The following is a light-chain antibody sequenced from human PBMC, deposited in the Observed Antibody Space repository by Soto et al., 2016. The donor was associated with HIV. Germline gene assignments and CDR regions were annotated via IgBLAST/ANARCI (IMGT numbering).Light chain of an antibody. CDR1: QSINTY. CDR2: DAS. J-gene: IGKJ1*01. V-gene: IGKV1-39*01. Sequence: DIQMTQSPSSLSLSIGDTVSITCRASQSINTYLNWYQQKLGRAPKLLISDASSLQSGVPLRFSGRGSGTDFTLTISSLQHEDLATYYCQQSSRTPRTFGQGTKVEI. CDR3: QQSSRTPRT.